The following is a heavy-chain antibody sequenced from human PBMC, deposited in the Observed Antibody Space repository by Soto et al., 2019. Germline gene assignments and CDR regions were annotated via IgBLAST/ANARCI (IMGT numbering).Heavy chain of an antibody. CDR1: GFTFRSYA. J-gene: IGHJ6*02. CDR3: GKDRSGTMMGVVPNYYYYGMDV. D-gene: IGHD3-22*01. V-gene: IGHV3-23*01. Sequence: GGSLRLSCAASGFTFRSYAMSWVRQAPGKGLEWVSAISGSGGSTYYADSVKGRFTISRDNSNNTRYLQMNSRRAEDTAVYYWGKDRSGTMMGVVPNYYYYGMDVWGQGTTVTVSS. CDR2: ISGSGGST.